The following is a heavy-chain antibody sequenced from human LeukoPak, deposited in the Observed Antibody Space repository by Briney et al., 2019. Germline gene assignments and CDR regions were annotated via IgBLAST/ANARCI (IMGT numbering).Heavy chain of an antibody. J-gene: IGHJ4*02. V-gene: IGHV1-69*04. CDR3: ARGFGYGSGSYG. D-gene: IGHD3-10*01. CDR1: GGTFSSYA. CDR2: IIPILGIA. Sequence: SVKVSCKASGGTFSSYAISWVRQAPGQGLEWMGRIIPILGIANYAQKFQGRVTITADKSTSTAYMELSSLRSEDTAVYYCARGFGYGSGSYGWGQGTLVTVSS.